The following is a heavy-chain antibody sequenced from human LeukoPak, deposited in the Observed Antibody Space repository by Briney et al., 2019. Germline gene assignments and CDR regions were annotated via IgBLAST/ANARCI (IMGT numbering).Heavy chain of an antibody. CDR2: ISYDGSKT. Sequence: GGSLRLSCAASGFTFNIYAMHWVRQAPGKGLEWVAVISYDGSKTYYADSVKGRFTISRDNSKNTLYLQMNSLRAEDTAVYYCARDVTHCGGDCYSGDYWGQGTLVTVSS. CDR1: GFTFNIYA. D-gene: IGHD2-21*02. CDR3: ARDVTHCGGDCYSGDY. V-gene: IGHV3-30-3*01. J-gene: IGHJ4*02.